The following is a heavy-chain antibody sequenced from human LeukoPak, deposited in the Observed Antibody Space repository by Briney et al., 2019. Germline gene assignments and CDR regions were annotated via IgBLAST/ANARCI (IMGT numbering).Heavy chain of an antibody. CDR2: INHSGST. CDR3: ARERGVVRGVIISYYYYGMDV. Sequence: ASETLSLTCAVYGGSFSGYYWSWIRQPPGKGLEWIGEINHSGSTNYNPSLKSRVTISVDTSKNQFSLKLSSVTAADTAVYYCARERGVVRGVIISYYYYGMDVWGKGATVTVSS. V-gene: IGHV4-34*01. J-gene: IGHJ6*04. D-gene: IGHD3-10*01. CDR1: GGSFSGYY.